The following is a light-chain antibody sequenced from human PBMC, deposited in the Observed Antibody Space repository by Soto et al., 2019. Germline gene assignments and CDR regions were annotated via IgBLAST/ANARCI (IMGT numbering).Light chain of an antibody. CDR2: AAS. J-gene: IGKJ5*01. V-gene: IGKV1-39*01. CDR3: QQTFSAPIT. CDR1: QTIGGH. Sequence: DIQMTQSRSSLSASVGDTVTITCRASQTIGGHLNLYQQIPGNAPKLLIFAASSLEDGGPSRFSGAGVGTDFPLTISNLQPEDFAVLHCQQTFSAPITFGQATRLVIK.